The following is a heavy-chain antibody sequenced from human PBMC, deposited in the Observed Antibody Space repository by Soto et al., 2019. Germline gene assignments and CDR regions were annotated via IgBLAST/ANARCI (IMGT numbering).Heavy chain of an antibody. V-gene: IGHV3-23*01. CDR2: ISGGGDAT. CDR1: GFTFISYA. D-gene: IGHD3-10*01. CDR3: ARKVPGSTTRPDYWYFDL. J-gene: IGHJ2*01. Sequence: EVHLLESRGGLVQPGGSLRLSCAASGFTFISYAMNWVRQAPGKGLQWVSAISGGGDATFYADSVKGRFTISRDNSRNTVTLQMNSLGADDTAVYYCARKVPGSTTRPDYWYFDLWGRGTLVTVSS.